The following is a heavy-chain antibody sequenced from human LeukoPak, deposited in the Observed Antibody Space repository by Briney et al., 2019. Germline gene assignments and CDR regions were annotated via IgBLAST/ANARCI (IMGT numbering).Heavy chain of an antibody. J-gene: IGHJ6*04. CDR3: ARGQHCSSTSCYEGGLDYYYYYGMDV. Sequence: SVKVSCKASGGTFSSYAISWVRQAPGQGLEWMGGIIPIFGTANYAQKFQGRVTITADESTSTAYMELSSLRSGDTAVYYCARGQHCSSTSCYEGGLDYYYYYGMDVWGKGTTVTVSS. CDR2: IIPIFGTA. V-gene: IGHV1-69*13. CDR1: GGTFSSYA. D-gene: IGHD2-2*01.